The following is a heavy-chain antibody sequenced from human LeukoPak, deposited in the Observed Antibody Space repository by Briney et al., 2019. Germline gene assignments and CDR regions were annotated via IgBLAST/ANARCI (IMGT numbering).Heavy chain of an antibody. V-gene: IGHV3-30*02. CDR3: ARDLYRIVVVPHYFDY. CDR1: GFTFNTYG. D-gene: IGHD3-22*01. J-gene: IGHJ4*02. Sequence: GGSLRLSCVASGFTFNTYGMHWVRQAPGRGLEWVSFIRYDGSNKYYADSVKGRFTISRDNSKNTLYLQMNSLRAEDTAVYYCARDLYRIVVVPHYFDYWGQGTLVTVSS. CDR2: IRYDGSNK.